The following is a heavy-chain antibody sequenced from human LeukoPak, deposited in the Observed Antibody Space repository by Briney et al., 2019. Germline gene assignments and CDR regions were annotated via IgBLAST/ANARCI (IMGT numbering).Heavy chain of an antibody. CDR2: IYHSGST. CDR3: ARGRYYDFWSGYPAGWFDP. CDR1: GGSISSGGYS. D-gene: IGHD3-3*01. J-gene: IGHJ5*02. Sequence: SETLSLTCAVSGGSISSGGYSWSWIRQPPGKGLEWFGYIYHSGSTYYNPSLKGRVTISVDRSKNQFSLKLSSVTAADTAVYYCARGRYYDFWSGYPAGWFDPWGQGTLVTVSS. V-gene: IGHV4-30-2*01.